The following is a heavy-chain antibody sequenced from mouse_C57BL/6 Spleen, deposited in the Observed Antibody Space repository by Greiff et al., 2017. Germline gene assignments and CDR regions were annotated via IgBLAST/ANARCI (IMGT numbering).Heavy chain of an antibody. V-gene: IGHV1-53*01. Sequence: QVQLQQSGTELVKPGASVKLSCKASGYTFTSYWMHWVKQRPGQGLEWIGNVNPSNGGTNYNEKFKSKATLTVDKSSSTAYMQLSRLTSEDSAVYYCARSRGYYGYFDVWGTGTTVTVSS. CDR3: ARSRGYYGYFDV. D-gene: IGHD2-2*01. CDR2: VNPSNGGT. CDR1: GYTFTSYW. J-gene: IGHJ1*03.